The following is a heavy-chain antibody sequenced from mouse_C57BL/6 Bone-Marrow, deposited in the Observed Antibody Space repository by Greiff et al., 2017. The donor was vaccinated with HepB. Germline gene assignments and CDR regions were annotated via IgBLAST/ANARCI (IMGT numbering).Heavy chain of an antibody. CDR3: ASPYYYGPYYFDY. Sequence: QVQLQQPGAELVKPGASVKLSCKASGNTFTSYWMHWVKQRPGQGLEWIGMIHPNSGSTNYNEKFKSKATLTVDKSSSTAYMQLSSLTSEDSAVYYCASPYYYGPYYFDYWGQGTTLTVSS. D-gene: IGHD1-1*01. CDR1: GNTFTSYW. J-gene: IGHJ2*01. V-gene: IGHV1-64*01. CDR2: IHPNSGST.